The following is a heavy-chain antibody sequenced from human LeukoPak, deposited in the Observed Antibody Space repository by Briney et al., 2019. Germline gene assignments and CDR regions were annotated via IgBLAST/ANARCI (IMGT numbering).Heavy chain of an antibody. CDR1: GFTFSSYS. CDR3: ARDRRNTYYYGSGSEYFDY. Sequence: GGSLRLSCAASGFTFSSYSMNWVRQAPGKGLEWVSYIRSSSSTIYYADSVKGRFTISRDNAKNSLYLQMNSLRAEDTAVYYCARDRRNTYYYGSGSEYFDYWGQGTLVTVSS. V-gene: IGHV3-48*04. CDR2: IRSSSSTI. D-gene: IGHD3-10*01. J-gene: IGHJ4*02.